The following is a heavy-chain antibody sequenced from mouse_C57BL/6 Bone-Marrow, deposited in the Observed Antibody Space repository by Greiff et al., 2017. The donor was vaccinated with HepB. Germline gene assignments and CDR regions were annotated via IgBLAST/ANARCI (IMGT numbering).Heavy chain of an antibody. CDR3: AGGGLRRLYYYAMGY. CDR2: IHPNSGST. Sequence: QVQLQQPGAELVKPGASVKLSCKASGYTFTSYWMHWVKQRPGQGLEWIGMIHPNSGSTNYNEKFKSKATLTVDKSSSTAYMQLSSLTSEDSAVYYCAGGGLRRLYYYAMGYWGQGTSVTVSS. J-gene: IGHJ4*01. D-gene: IGHD2-2*01. CDR1: GYTFTSYW. V-gene: IGHV1-64*01.